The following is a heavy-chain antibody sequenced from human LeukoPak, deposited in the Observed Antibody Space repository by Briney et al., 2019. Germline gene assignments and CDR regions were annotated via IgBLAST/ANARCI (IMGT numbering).Heavy chain of an antibody. D-gene: IGHD6-19*01. J-gene: IGHJ3*02. Sequence: GGSLRLSCAASGFTFSSYAMSWVRQAPGKGLEWVSTITKTGGRTFYVDSVKGRFTVSRDNSKNTLYLQMNSLRVEDTGVYYCARLGGGPVAGAFDIWGQGTMVTVSS. CDR3: ARLGGGPVAGAFDI. CDR1: GFTFSSYA. V-gene: IGHV3-23*01. CDR2: ITKTGGRT.